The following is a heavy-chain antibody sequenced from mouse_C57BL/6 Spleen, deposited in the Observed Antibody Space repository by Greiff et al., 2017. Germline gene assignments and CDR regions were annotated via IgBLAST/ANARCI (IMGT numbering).Heavy chain of an antibody. D-gene: IGHD3-3*01. CDR3: AREGDRRYFDV. V-gene: IGHV1-63*01. J-gene: IGHJ1*03. CDR2: IYPGGGYT. Sequence: QVQLKQSGAELVRPGTSVKMSCKASGYTFTNYWIGWAKQRPGHGLEWIGDIYPGGGYTNYNEKFKGKATLTADKSSSTAYMQFSSLTSEDSAIYYCAREGDRRYFDVWGTGTTVTVSS. CDR1: GYTFTNYW.